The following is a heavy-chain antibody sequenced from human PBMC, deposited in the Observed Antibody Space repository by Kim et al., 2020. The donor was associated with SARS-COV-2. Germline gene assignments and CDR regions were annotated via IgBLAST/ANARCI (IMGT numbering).Heavy chain of an antibody. D-gene: IGHD3-3*01. CDR3: ARAGFMEYNWFDP. V-gene: IGHV1-69*01. Sequence: SAQKSQGRVTITADESTSTAYMELSSLRSEDTAVYYCARAGFMEYNWFDPWGQGTLVTVSS. J-gene: IGHJ5*02.